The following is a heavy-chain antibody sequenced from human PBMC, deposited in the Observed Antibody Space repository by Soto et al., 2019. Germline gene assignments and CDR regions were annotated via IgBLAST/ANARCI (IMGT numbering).Heavy chain of an antibody. Sequence: QVQLQESGPGLVQPSQTLSLTCTVSGDSISSGDYYWSWVRQAPGKGLEGFGGIYYSGTTYYNPSLHTRLTMSVATSKYQFSMRLSSVTAADTAMYFCARDFKRYSSSPGTLEYWGQGTLVTVSS. CDR3: ARDFKRYSSSPGTLEY. CDR2: IYYSGTT. CDR1: GDSISSGDYY. V-gene: IGHV4-30-4*01. D-gene: IGHD6-6*01. J-gene: IGHJ4*02.